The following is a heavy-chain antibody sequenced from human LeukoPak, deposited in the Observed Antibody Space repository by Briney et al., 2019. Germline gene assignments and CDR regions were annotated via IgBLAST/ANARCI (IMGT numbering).Heavy chain of an antibody. Sequence: ASVKVSCKASGYTFVTYYMHWVRQAPGQGLEWMGWISAYNGNTNYAQKLQGRVTMTTDTSTSTAYMELRSLRSDDTAVYYCARDYCSGGSCYSDPWGQGTLVTVSS. CDR1: GYTFVTYY. D-gene: IGHD2-15*01. V-gene: IGHV1-18*04. J-gene: IGHJ5*02. CDR2: ISAYNGNT. CDR3: ARDYCSGGSCYSDP.